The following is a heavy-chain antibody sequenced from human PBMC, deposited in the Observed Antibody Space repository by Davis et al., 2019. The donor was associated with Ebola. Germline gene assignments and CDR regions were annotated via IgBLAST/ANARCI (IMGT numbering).Heavy chain of an antibody. V-gene: IGHV1-46*01. D-gene: IGHD2-15*01. CDR2: INPSGGST. CDR1: GYTFTSYY. Sequence: AASVKVSCKASGYTFTSYYMHWVRQAPGQGLEWMGIINPSGGSTSYAQKFQGRVTMTRDTSTSTVYMELSSLRSEDTAVYYCARDDGYCSGGSCYRAAFDIWGQGTMVTVSS. CDR3: ARDDGYCSGGSCYRAAFDI. J-gene: IGHJ3*02.